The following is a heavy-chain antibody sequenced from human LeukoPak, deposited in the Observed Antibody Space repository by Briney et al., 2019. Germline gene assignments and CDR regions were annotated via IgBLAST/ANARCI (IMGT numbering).Heavy chain of an antibody. J-gene: IGHJ6*03. CDR3: ARQALSYYYGSGRVIYYYYYYMDV. V-gene: IGHV5-51*01. CDR2: IYPGDSDN. D-gene: IGHD3-10*01. Sequence: GESLKISCNGSGYNFTKSWIGWVRQMPGKGLEWMGIIYPGDSDNRYSPSFQGQVTISADKSISTAYLQWSSLKASDTAIYYCARQALSYYYGSGRVIYYYYYYMDVWGKGTTVTVSS. CDR1: GYNFTKSW.